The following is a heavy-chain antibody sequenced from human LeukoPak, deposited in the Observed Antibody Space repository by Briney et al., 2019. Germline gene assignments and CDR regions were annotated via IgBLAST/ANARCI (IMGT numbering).Heavy chain of an antibody. V-gene: IGHV1-8*01. CDR1: GYTFTSYD. Sequence: ASVKVSCKASGYTFTSYDINWVRQATGQGREWMGWMNPNRGNTGYAQKFQGRVTMTRNTSISTAYMELSSLRSEDTAVYYCARGLGITGKSLYYYYYMDVWGKGTTVTISS. J-gene: IGHJ6*03. CDR3: ARGLGITGKSLYYYYYMDV. CDR2: MNPNRGNT. D-gene: IGHD1-20*01.